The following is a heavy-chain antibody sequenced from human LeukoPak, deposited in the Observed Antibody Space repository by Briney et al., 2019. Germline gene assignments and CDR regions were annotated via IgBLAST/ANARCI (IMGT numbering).Heavy chain of an antibody. V-gene: IGHV1-24*01. CDR1: GYTLTELS. CDR2: FDPEDGET. D-gene: IGHD3-22*01. J-gene: IGHJ3*02. CDR3: ATAPLSTIVVASGTDI. Sequence: GASVKVSCKVSGYTLTELSMHWVRQAPGKGLEWMGGFDPEDGETIYAQKFQGRVTMTEDTSTDTAYMELSSLRSEDTAVYYCATAPLSTIVVASGTDIWGQGTMVTVSS.